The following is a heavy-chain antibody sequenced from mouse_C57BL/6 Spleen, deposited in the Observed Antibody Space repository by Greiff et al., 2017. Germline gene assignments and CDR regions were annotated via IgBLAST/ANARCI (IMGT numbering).Heavy chain of an antibody. CDR2: IYPSDSET. CDR1: GYTFTSYW. J-gene: IGHJ2*01. V-gene: IGHV1-61*01. D-gene: IGHD2-4*01. CDR3: ARTRYDYDEDY. Sequence: VQLQQPGAELVRPGSSVKLSCKASGYTFTSYWMDWVKQRPGQGLEWIGNIYPSDSETHYNQKFKDKATLTVDKSSSTAYMQLSSLTAEDSAVYYCARTRYDYDEDYWGQGTTLTVSS.